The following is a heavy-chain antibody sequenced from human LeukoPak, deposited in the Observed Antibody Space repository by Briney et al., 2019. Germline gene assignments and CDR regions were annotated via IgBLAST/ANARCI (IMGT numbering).Heavy chain of an antibody. Sequence: GGSLRLSCAASGFTLSSYWMTWVRQAPGKGLEWVANVNQDGSEKFYVDSVKGRFTISTDNAKNSLYLQMNSLRAEDTAMYYCVREDLGVDYWGQGTLVTVSS. CDR3: VREDLGVDY. D-gene: IGHD1-26*01. J-gene: IGHJ4*02. CDR2: VNQDGSEK. CDR1: GFTLSSYW. V-gene: IGHV3-7*03.